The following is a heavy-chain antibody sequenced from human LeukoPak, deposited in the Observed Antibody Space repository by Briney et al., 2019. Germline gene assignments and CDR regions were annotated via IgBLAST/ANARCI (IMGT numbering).Heavy chain of an antibody. D-gene: IGHD3-22*01. CDR3: AKLFRSNYYDSSGYYGPYYFDY. CDR1: GFTFSSYA. J-gene: IGHJ4*02. V-gene: IGHV3-23*01. Sequence: GGSLRLSCAASGFTFSSYAMSWVRQSPGKGLEWVSAISGIGGSTYYADSVKGRFTISRDNSKNTLYLQMNSLRAEDTAVYYCAKLFRSNYYDSSGYYGPYYFDYWGQGTLVTVSS. CDR2: ISGIGGST.